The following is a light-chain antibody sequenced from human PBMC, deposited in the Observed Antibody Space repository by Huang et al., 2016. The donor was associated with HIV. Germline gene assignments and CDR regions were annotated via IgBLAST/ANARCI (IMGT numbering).Light chain of an antibody. CDR2: WES. J-gene: IGKJ1*01. Sequence: DIVTTQSPDSLAVSLGERATIDCKSSQSVLYSSNNKNYLAWYQQKSGQCPKLLIYWESTREAGVPDRFSGSGSGADFTLTISSLQAEDVAVYFCQQYYSIPWTFGQGTKVEVK. CDR3: QQYYSIPWT. CDR1: QSVLYSSNNKNY. V-gene: IGKV4-1*01.